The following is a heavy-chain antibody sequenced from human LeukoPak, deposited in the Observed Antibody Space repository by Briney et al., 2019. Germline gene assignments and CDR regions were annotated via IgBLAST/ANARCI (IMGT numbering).Heavy chain of an antibody. CDR3: ARGGYCSSTSCYSSLGFDP. CDR2: INHSGST. J-gene: IGHJ5*02. D-gene: IGHD2-2*01. CDR1: GGSFSGYF. Sequence: SETLSLTCAVYGGSFSGYFWSWIRQPPGKGLEWIGEINHSGSTNYNPSLKSRVTISVDTSKNQFSLKLSSVTAADTAVYYCARGGYCSSTSCYSSLGFDPWGQGTLVTVSS. V-gene: IGHV4-34*01.